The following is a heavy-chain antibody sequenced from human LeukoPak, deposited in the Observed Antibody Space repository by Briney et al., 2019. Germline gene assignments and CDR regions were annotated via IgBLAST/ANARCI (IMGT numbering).Heavy chain of an antibody. CDR1: GFTFSDYY. CDR3: ARDGDYGGNSRFFFDI. J-gene: IGHJ3*02. Sequence: GGSLRLSCAASGFTFSDYYMSWLRQAPGKGLEWVSYISSSGSTIYYADSVKGRFTISRDNAKNSLYLQMNSLRAEDTAVYYCARDGDYGGNSRFFFDIWGQGTMVTVSS. D-gene: IGHD4-23*01. V-gene: IGHV3-11*04. CDR2: ISSSGSTI.